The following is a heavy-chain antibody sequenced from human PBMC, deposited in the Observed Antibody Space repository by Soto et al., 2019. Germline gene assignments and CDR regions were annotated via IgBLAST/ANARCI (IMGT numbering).Heavy chain of an antibody. D-gene: IGHD3-3*01. Sequence: QVQLVESGGGVVQPGRSLRLSCAASGFTFSSYSMYWVRQAPGKGLEWVAFLSYDRSTKYYADSVKGRFTISRDNSKNALYLQMNSLRAEDTAVYYCARDDPLEWQFYGPFDYWGQGTLVTVSS. CDR1: GFTFSSYS. CDR3: ARDDPLEWQFYGPFDY. V-gene: IGHV3-30-3*01. J-gene: IGHJ4*02. CDR2: LSYDRSTK.